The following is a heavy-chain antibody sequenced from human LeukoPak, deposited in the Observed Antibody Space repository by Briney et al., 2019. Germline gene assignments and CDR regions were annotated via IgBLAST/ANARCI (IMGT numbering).Heavy chain of an antibody. CDR3: AKVRWGSDNALDS. D-gene: IGHD3-16*01. CDR1: GFPFSDYG. Sequence: GGSLRLSCAASGFPFSDYGMYWVRQAPGKGLEWLAVISHDGSNKHYADSVKGRITISRDNSMNTLYLQMNSLTAEDTAVYYCAKVRWGSDNALDSWGQGTLVTGSS. V-gene: IGHV3-30*18. CDR2: ISHDGSNK. J-gene: IGHJ4*02.